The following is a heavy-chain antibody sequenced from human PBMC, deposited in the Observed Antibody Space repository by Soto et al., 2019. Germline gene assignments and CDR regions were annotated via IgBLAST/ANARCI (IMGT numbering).Heavy chain of an antibody. CDR1: GGSISSGNYY. CDR2: ISYSGSA. Sequence: SETLSLTCTVSGGSISSGNYYWSWIRQPPGKGLEWIGFISYSGSAYYNPSLKSRVTISVDTSKNQFSLNLSFVTAADTAVYYCAGIQSKRLSGLDPWGQGTLVTVS. V-gene: IGHV4-30-4*01. J-gene: IGHJ5*02. D-gene: IGHD5-18*01. CDR3: AGIQSKRLSGLDP.